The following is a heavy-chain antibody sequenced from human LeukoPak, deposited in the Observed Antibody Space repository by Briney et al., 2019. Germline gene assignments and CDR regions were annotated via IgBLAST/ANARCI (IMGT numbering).Heavy chain of an antibody. CDR2: IIPILGIA. CDR1: GGTFSSYA. V-gene: IGHV1-69*04. CDR3: ARDIGRFRGETDV. D-gene: IGHD3-3*01. Sequence: GASVKVSCKASGGTFSSYAISWVRQAPGQGLEWMGRIIPILGIANYAQKFQGRVTITADESTSTAYMELSSLRSDDTAVYYCARDIGRFRGETDVWGKGTTVTVSS. J-gene: IGHJ6*04.